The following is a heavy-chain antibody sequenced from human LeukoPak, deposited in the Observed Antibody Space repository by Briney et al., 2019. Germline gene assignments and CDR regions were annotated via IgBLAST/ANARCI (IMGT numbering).Heavy chain of an antibody. J-gene: IGHJ4*02. CDR1: GSTFTGHY. CDR2: INPNSGDT. V-gene: IGHV1-2*02. D-gene: IGHD2-2*01. CDR3: ARRLTTSQDLDY. Sequence: ASVKVSCKASGSTFTGHYMYWVRQAPGQGLEWMGWINPNSGDTNYAQKFQGRVTMTRDTSISTAYMDLNRLTSDDTAVYYCARRLTTSQDLDYWGQGTLVTVSS.